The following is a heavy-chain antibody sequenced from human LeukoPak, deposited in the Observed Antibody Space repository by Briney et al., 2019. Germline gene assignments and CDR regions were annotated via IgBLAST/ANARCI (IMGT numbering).Heavy chain of an antibody. J-gene: IGHJ4*02. CDR3: ARYDGGSGPFDY. D-gene: IGHD3-10*01. CDR1: GFTVSSNY. Sequence: GGSLRLSCAVSGFTVSSNYMSWVRQAPGKGLEWVSVLYSGGNTYYADSVKGRFTISRDNSKNTLYLHMNSLRAEDTAVYYCARYDGGSGPFDYWGQGTLVTVSS. CDR2: LYSGGNT. V-gene: IGHV3-53*01.